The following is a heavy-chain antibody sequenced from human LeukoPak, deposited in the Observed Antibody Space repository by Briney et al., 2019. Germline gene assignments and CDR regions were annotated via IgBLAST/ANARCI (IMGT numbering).Heavy chain of an antibody. Sequence: GRSLRLSCAASGFTFSSYAMSWVRQAPGKGLEWVSAISGSGGSTYYADSVKGRFTISRDNSKNTLYLQMNSLRAEDTAVYYCAKVRNYRITGTMDYWGQGTLVTVSS. CDR3: AKVRNYRITGTMDY. D-gene: IGHD1-20*01. CDR2: ISGSGGST. V-gene: IGHV3-23*01. J-gene: IGHJ4*02. CDR1: GFTFSSYA.